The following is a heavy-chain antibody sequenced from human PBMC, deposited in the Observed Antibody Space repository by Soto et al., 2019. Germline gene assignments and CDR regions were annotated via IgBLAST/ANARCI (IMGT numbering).Heavy chain of an antibody. V-gene: IGHV3-21*01. J-gene: IGHJ4*02. CDR3: ARGMTTVADFDY. CDR1: GFTFSSYS. CDR2: ISSSSSYI. D-gene: IGHD4-17*01. Sequence: LRLSCSASGFTFSSYSMNWVRQAPGKGLEWVSSISSSSSYIYYADSVKGRFTISRDNAKNSLYLQMNSLRAEDTAVYYCARGMTTVADFDYWGQGTLVTVSS.